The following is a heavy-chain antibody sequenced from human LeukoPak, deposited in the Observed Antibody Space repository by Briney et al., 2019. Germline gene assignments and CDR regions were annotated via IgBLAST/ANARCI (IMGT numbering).Heavy chain of an antibody. CDR3: ARDFGDYGDLFDY. V-gene: IGHV3-33*01. CDR1: GFTFSSYG. CDR2: ILYDGSNK. Sequence: VRSLRLSSAASGFTFSSYGMHWVREAPDKGLERASAILYDGSNKYYADSVKGRFTISRDNSKKTLYLQMNSLSAEDTAVYYCARDFGDYGDLFDYWGQGTLVTVSS. D-gene: IGHD4-17*01. J-gene: IGHJ4*02.